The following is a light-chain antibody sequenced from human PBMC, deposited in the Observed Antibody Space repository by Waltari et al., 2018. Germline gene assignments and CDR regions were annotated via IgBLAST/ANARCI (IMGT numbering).Light chain of an antibody. CDR1: SFQAYY. CDR2: PKN. V-gene: IGLV3-19*01. Sequence: SSELTQDPAVSVALGQKVRITCQGDSFQAYYASLYQQKPGQAPILVIFPKNNRPSGIPDRFSGSNSGNTASLTITGAQAEDEADYYCNSRDNSVKYLVFGGGTKLTVL. CDR3: NSRDNSVKYLV. J-gene: IGLJ3*02.